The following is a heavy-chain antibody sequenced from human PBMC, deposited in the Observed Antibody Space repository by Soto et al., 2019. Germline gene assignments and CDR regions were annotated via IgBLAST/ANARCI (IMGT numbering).Heavy chain of an antibody. CDR1: GYSISSGYY. J-gene: IGHJ6*02. CDR2: IYHSGST. CDR3: ASQEDYGMDV. Sequence: DTLSLTCAVSGYSISSGYYWGWIRQPPGKGLEWIGSIYHSGSTYYNPSLKSRVTISVDTSKNQFSLKLSSVTAADTAVYYCASQEDYGMDVWGQGTTVTVSS. V-gene: IGHV4-38-2*01.